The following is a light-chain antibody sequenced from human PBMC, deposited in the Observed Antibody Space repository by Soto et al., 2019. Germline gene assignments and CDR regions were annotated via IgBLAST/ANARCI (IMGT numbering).Light chain of an antibody. CDR3: QQSYTSQQT. CDR1: QTFNNY. Sequence: DIQMPQSPSSLSASVGDTVSITCRAGQTFNNYLNWYQHKPGKVPKLLIYAATALQSGVPSRFSASASGTDFTLTIINVQPEDCGTSYCQQSYTSQQTFGQGTKVDIK. CDR2: AAT. J-gene: IGKJ2*01. V-gene: IGKV1-39*01.